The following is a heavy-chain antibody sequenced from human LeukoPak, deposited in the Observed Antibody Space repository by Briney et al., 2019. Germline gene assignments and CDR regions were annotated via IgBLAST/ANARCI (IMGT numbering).Heavy chain of an antibody. CDR3: ATPQARPTAYYYYGMDV. CDR1: GFTFSDYY. D-gene: IGHD5-18*01. J-gene: IGHJ6*02. CDR2: ISSSGSTI. V-gene: IGHV3-11*01. Sequence: GGSLRLSCAASGFTFSDYYMSWIRQAPGKGLEWVSYISSSGSTIYYADSVKGRFTISRDNAKNSLYLQMDSLRAEDTAVYYCATPQARPTAYYYYGMDVWGQGTTVTVSS.